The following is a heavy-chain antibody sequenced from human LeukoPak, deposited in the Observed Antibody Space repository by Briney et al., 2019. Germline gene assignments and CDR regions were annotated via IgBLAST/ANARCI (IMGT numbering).Heavy chain of an antibody. Sequence: SETLSLTCTVSGGSISSYYWSWIRQPPGKGLEWIGYIYYSGSTNYNPSLKSRVTISVDTSKNQLSLKLSSVTAADTAVYYCARVWGGYDSYGTDVWGQGTTVTVSS. CDR2: IYYSGST. D-gene: IGHD2-15*01. CDR1: GGSISSYY. V-gene: IGHV4-59*01. CDR3: ARVWGGYDSYGTDV. J-gene: IGHJ6*02.